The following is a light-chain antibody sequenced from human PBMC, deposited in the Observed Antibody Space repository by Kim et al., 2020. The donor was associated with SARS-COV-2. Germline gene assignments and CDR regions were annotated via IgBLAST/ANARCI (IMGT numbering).Light chain of an antibody. V-gene: IGLV2-14*03. Sequence: SITTSCTGDYSNIGGYEYVSWNQPHPGKAPNLIIYNDRQRPSGVSSRFSGSETGNTASLTISGLQAEDEAYYYCSSYAGRSIWLFGGGTKVTVL. J-gene: IGLJ3*02. CDR2: NDR. CDR1: YSNIGGYEY. CDR3: SSYAGRSIWL.